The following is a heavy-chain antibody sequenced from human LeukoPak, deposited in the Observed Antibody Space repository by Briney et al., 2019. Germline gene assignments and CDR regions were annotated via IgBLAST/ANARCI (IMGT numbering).Heavy chain of an antibody. V-gene: IGHV1-2*02. D-gene: IGHD3-9*01. CDR3: AREELRLTGTPLGY. J-gene: IGHJ4*02. CDR1: GFTFSGYY. Sequence: GASVKVSCKASGFTFSGYYIHWVRQAPGQGLEWVGWINPNTGGTHYAQKFQGRVSVTRDTSISTAYMELSSLRSDDTAVYYCAREELRLTGTPLGYWGQGTLVTVSS. CDR2: INPNTGGT.